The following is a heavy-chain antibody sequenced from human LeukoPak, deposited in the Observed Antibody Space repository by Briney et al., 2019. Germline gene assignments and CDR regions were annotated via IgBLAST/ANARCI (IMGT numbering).Heavy chain of an antibody. D-gene: IGHD3-10*01. J-gene: IGHJ4*02. Sequence: GESLKISCKGSGYRFTSYWISWVRQMPGKGLEWMGRIDPTDSYTNYSPSFEGHVTISADKSISTAYLQWGSLKDSDAAVYYCAITMVWGQGTLVTVSS. CDR1: GYRFTSYW. CDR3: AITMV. CDR2: IDPTDSYT. V-gene: IGHV5-10-1*01.